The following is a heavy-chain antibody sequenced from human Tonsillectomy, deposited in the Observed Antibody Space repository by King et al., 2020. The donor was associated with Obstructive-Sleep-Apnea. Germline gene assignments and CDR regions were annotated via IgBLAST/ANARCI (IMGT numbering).Heavy chain of an antibody. Sequence: VQLVESGGGVVQPGRSLRLSCAASGFTFSYYAMHWVRQAPGKGLEWVAVISYDGSNKYYADSVKGRFTISRDTSKNTLYLQMNSLRAEDTAVYYCARMWQQLAPDYWDQGTLVTVSS. D-gene: IGHD6-13*01. CDR1: GFTFSYYA. V-gene: IGHV3-30*04. CDR2: ISYDGSNK. J-gene: IGHJ4*02. CDR3: ARMWQQLAPDY.